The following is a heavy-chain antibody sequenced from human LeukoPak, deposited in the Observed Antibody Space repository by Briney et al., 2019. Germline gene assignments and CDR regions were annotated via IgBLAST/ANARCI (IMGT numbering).Heavy chain of an antibody. CDR2: INSDGSST. Sequence: GGSLRLSCAASGLTFSSYWRHWVRQAPGKGLVWVSRINSDGSSTSYADSVKGRFTISRDNAKNTLYLQMNSLRAEDTAVYYCASPAGYSSSWYVRGYYYGMDVWGQGTTVTVSS. V-gene: IGHV3-74*01. J-gene: IGHJ6*02. CDR3: ASPAGYSSSWYVRGYYYGMDV. D-gene: IGHD6-13*01. CDR1: GLTFSSYW.